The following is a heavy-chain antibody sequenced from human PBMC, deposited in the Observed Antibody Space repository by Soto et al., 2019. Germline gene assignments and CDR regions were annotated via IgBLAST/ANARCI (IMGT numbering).Heavy chain of an antibody. CDR3: ASRDPGTSVDY. CDR2: IYRTGST. CDR1: GGSFTSINW. J-gene: IGHJ4*02. V-gene: IGHV4-4*02. Sequence: SETLSLTCAVSGGSFTSINWWTWVRQPPGQGLEWIGEIYRTGSTNYNPSLKSRVTISLDKSENQFSLKVTSLTAADTAVYYCASRDPGTSVDYWGQGTLVTVSS. D-gene: IGHD1-7*01.